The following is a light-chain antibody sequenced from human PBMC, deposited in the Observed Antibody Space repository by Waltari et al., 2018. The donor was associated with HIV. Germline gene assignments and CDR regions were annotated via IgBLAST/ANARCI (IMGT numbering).Light chain of an antibody. V-gene: IGKV1-39*01. J-gene: IGKJ1*01. Sequence: DVQMTQSPSSLSASVGARVTVTCRAGHDVRDAVNWYHQKPGKAPRLLIFGASTLQDGVPSRFSGSGSGTDFTFTVTNLQPEDIGTYCCQQSYISPRTFGQGTMVEI. CDR1: HDVRDA. CDR2: GAS. CDR3: QQSYISPRT.